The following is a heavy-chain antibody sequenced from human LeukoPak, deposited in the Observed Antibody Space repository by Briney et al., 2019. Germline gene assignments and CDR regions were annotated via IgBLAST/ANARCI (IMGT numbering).Heavy chain of an antibody. CDR1: GFTFDDYA. D-gene: IGHD2-2*01. Sequence: PGGSLRLSCAASGFTFDDYAMHWVRQAPGKGLEWFSGINWSGDTIGYADSVKGRFTISRDNAKNSLYLQMNSLRGEDTALYYCAKAMRYETRDTFDIWGQGTMVTVSS. CDR3: AKAMRYETRDTFDI. J-gene: IGHJ3*02. CDR2: INWSGDTI. V-gene: IGHV3-9*01.